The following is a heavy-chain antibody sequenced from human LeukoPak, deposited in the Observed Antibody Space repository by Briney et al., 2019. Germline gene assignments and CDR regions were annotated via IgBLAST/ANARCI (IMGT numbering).Heavy chain of an antibody. D-gene: IGHD2-2*01. CDR1: GFTFSGSA. CDR2: IRDKANSYAT. Sequence: GGSLRLSCAASGFTFSGSAIHWVRQASGKGLEWVGRIRDKANSYATAYIASVKGRFTISRDDSKNTAYLQMSSLKTEDTAVYYCTRWDCTTTGCYPFDYWGQGALVTVSS. CDR3: TRWDCTTTGCYPFDY. J-gene: IGHJ4*02. V-gene: IGHV3-73*01.